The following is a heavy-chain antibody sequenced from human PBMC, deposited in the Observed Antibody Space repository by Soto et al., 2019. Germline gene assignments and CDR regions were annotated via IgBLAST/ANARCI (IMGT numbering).Heavy chain of an antibody. CDR2: INSDGSST. CDR3: ARDSGYDDGAFDI. D-gene: IGHD5-12*01. V-gene: IGHV3-74*03. Sequence: EVQLVESGGGLVQPGGSLRLSCAASGVSFRSYWMHWVRQAPGEGLVWVSRINSDGSSTTYADSVKGRLTISRDNAKNTLHLQINSLRAEDTAVYYCARDSGYDDGAFDIWGQGTMVTVSS. J-gene: IGHJ3*02. CDR1: GVSFRSYW.